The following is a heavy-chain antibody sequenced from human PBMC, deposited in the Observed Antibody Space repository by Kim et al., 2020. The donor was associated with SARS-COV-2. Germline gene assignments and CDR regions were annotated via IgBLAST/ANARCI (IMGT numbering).Heavy chain of an antibody. CDR2: IYYTGDT. Sequence: SETLSLTCTVSGGSISHYYWNWIRQPPGKGLEWIGYIYYTGDTNYNPSLKSRVTISVDTSNNQFSLRLRSMTAADTAVYYCSRGFTTTGSSWPHF. CDR1: GGSISHYY. J-gene: IGHJ4*01. D-gene: IGHD6-13*01. V-gene: IGHV4-59*01. CDR3: SRGFTTTGSSWPHF.